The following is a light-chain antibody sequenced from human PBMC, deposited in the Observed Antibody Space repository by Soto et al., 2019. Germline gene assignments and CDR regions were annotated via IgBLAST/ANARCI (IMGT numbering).Light chain of an antibody. CDR1: QDISNY. Sequence: DIQMTQSPSSLSASVGDRVTITCQASQDISNYLNWYQQKPGKAPTLLIYDASNLETGGPSRFSGSGSWTDFTSTISSLQPEDIATYYCQQYYNILPLTFGGGTKVEIK. V-gene: IGKV1-33*01. J-gene: IGKJ4*01. CDR3: QQYYNILPLT. CDR2: DAS.